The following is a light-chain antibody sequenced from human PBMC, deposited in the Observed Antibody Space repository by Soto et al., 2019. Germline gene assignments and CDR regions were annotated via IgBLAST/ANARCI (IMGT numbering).Light chain of an antibody. J-gene: IGKJ4*01. Sequence: DIVMTQSPATLSVSPGERATLSCRASQSVDDNLAWYQQKPGQAPRLLIYGASTRATGIPARFSGSGSGTEFTLTISGLQSEDFATYYCQQLKTYPRTFGGGTKVDIK. CDR3: QQLKTYPRT. V-gene: IGKV3-15*01. CDR2: GAS. CDR1: QSVDDN.